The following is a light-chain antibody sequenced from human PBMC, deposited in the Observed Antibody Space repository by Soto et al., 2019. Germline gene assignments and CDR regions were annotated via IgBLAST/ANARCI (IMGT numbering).Light chain of an antibody. CDR2: GTT. CDR1: QSISSS. CDR3: QQYNNWPKT. Sequence: EIVMTQSPATLSVSPGERATLSCRASQSISSSLAWYQQRPGQAPRLLLYGTTTRAAGVPSRFSGSGSGAEFTLTISSLQSEDFAFYYCQQYNNWPKTFGQGTKVDIK. J-gene: IGKJ1*01. V-gene: IGKV3-15*01.